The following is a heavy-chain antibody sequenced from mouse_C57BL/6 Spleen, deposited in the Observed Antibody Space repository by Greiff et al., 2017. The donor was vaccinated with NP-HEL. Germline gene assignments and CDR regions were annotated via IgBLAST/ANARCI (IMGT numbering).Heavy chain of an antibody. J-gene: IGHJ3*01. CDR2: ISDGGSYT. CDR1: GFTFSSYA. D-gene: IGHD2-5*01. V-gene: IGHV5-4*01. CDR3: ARSYSNSFAY. Sequence: DVHLVESGGGLVKPGGSLKLSCAASGFTFSSYAMSWVRQTPEKRLEWVATISDGGSYTYYPDNVKGRFTISRDNAKNNLYLQMSHLKSEDTAMYYCARSYSNSFAYWGQGTLVTVSA.